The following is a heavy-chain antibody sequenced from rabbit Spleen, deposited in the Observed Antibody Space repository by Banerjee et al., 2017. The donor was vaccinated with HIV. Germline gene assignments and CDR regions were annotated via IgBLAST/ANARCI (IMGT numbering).Heavy chain of an antibody. CDR3: ARDSGSRDYNL. Sequence: EESGGDLVQPEGSLTLTCTASGFSFSSNYWICWVRQAPGKGLEWIGCIYTGDGSTYYASWVNGRFTLSRENNQNTVTLQLNSLTAADTATYFCARDSGSRDYNLWGPGTLVTVS. J-gene: IGHJ4*01. CDR1: GFSFSSNYW. CDR2: IYTGDGST. D-gene: IGHD8-1*01. V-gene: IGHV1S45*01.